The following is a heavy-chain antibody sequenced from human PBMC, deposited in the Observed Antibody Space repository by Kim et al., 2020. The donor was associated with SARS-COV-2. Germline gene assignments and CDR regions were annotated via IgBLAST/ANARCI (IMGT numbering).Heavy chain of an antibody. J-gene: IGHJ3*02. CDR2: ITSRSDYI. CDR3: ARDTYYYNSIWGGTFDI. Sequence: GGSLRLSCAASGFIFSSHAMNWVRQIPGKGLEWVSSITSRSDYIYYTDSVKGRFIISRDNAQNLLFLQMNSLRAEDTAVYYCARDTYYYNSIWGGTFDIWGQGTMVTVSS. CDR1: GFIFSSHA. V-gene: IGHV3-21*01. D-gene: IGHD3-22*01.